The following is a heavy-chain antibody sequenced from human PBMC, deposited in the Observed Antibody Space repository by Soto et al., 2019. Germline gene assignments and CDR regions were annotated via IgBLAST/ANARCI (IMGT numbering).Heavy chain of an antibody. D-gene: IGHD6-13*01. CDR1: GGSISSSSFH. V-gene: IGHV4-39*01. J-gene: IGHJ5*02. Sequence: QLQLQESGPGLVKPSETLSLTCTVSGGSISSSSFHWGWIRQPPGKGLEWIGSIYYSGSTYYNPSLKRRVTXSLEASXXQCSLKLRSVTAADTAVYYCARRERAAGTDWWFDPWGQGTLVTVSS. CDR3: ARRERAAGTDWWFDP. CDR2: IYYSGST.